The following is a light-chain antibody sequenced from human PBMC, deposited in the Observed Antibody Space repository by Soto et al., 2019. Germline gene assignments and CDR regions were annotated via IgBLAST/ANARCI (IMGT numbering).Light chain of an antibody. J-gene: IGKJ2*01. V-gene: IGKV1-5*01. CDR2: DAS. Sequence: DIQVTQSPSTLSASVGNRVIIACRASQTADKWVEWYQQKPGKAPHVLLYDASRLESGVPSRFSGSGSGTLFTLTISKLQPDDFAAYYCQQYNDYPYTFGQGTKVEI. CDR3: QQYNDYPYT. CDR1: QTADKW.